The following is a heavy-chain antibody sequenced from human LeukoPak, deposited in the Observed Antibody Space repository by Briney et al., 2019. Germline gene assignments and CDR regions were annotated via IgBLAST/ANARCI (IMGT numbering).Heavy chain of an antibody. CDR1: GFTFSNAW. V-gene: IGHV3-7*01. D-gene: IGHD4-11*01. CDR3: TRVEETATTAAIIRKYSYYYYYMDV. CDR2: IKQDGSEK. J-gene: IGHJ6*03. Sequence: SGGSLRLSCAASGFTFSNAWMSWVRQAPGKGLEWVANIKQDGSEKHYVDSVKGRFTISRDNAKNSLYLQMSSLRAEDTAVYYCTRVEETATTAAIIRKYSYYYYYMDVWGKGNTVTVSS.